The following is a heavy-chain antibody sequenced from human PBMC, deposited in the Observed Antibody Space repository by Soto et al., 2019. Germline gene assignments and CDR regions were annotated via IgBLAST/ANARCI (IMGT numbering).Heavy chain of an antibody. CDR2: IHYSGST. V-gene: IGHV4-39*01. D-gene: IGHD3-22*01. CDR1: GDSVTISDYY. CDR3: AAHDSGGYYAEY. J-gene: IGHJ4*02. Sequence: QLQLQESGPGLVKPSETLSLTCTVSGDSVTISDYYWGWIRQPPGKGLEWIGSIHYSGSTYYNPSLKSPVTISGDTSKNQFSLKLTSVTAADAAVYYSAAHDSGGYYAEYWGQGTLVTVSA.